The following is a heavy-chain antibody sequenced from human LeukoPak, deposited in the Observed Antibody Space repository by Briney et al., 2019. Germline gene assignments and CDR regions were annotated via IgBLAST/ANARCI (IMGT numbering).Heavy chain of an antibody. CDR1: GGSISSYY. J-gene: IGHJ4*02. V-gene: IGHV4-59*01. D-gene: IGHD6-19*01. CDR3: AKSSGWYDY. CDR2: IYYSGST. Sequence: SETLSLTCTVSGGSISSYYWSWIRQPPGKGLEWIGYIYYSGSTNYNPSLKSRVTISVDTSKNQFSLKLSSVTAADTAVYYCAKSSGWYDYWGQGTLVTVSS.